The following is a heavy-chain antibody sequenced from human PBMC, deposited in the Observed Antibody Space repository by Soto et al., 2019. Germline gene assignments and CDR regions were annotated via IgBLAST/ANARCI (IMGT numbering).Heavy chain of an antibody. J-gene: IGHJ4*02. CDR3: ARRYGGTFDY. CDR2: MYYSGST. CDR1: GASVGTGY. V-gene: IGHV4-59*08. D-gene: IGHD2-15*01. Sequence: SETLSLTCTVSGASVGTGYWSWIRQPPGKGLEWIGFMYYSGSTNYNPSLKSRVTISVDTSKNQFSLKLSSVTAADTAVYYCARRYGGTFDYWGQGTLVTVSS.